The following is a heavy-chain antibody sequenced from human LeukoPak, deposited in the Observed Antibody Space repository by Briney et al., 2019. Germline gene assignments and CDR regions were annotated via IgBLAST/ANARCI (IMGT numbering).Heavy chain of an antibody. CDR2: ISASGGRT. V-gene: IGHV3-23*01. J-gene: IGHJ5*02. Sequence: GGSLRLSCVASGFTFSTYAISWVRQAPAKGLEWVSRISASGGRTFYAGSVKGRFTISRDTSENTLYLQMNSLRAEDTAVYYCAKDRDYYGSGWIGSWGQGTLVTVSS. CDR3: AKDRDYYGSGWIGS. D-gene: IGHD3-10*01. CDR1: GFTFSTYA.